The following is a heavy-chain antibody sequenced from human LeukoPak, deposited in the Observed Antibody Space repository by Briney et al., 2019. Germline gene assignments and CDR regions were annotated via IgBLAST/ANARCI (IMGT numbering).Heavy chain of an antibody. CDR1: GFTFSSHW. V-gene: IGHV3-74*01. D-gene: IGHD6-19*01. Sequence: AGGSLRLSCAASGFTFSSHWMHWVRQAPGKGLVWVSRINSDGSTTTYADSVKGRFTISRDNAKTSLFLQMNSLRAEDTAVYYCARDGSGYSSQWGQGTLVTVSS. CDR3: ARDGSGYSSQ. J-gene: IGHJ4*02. CDR2: INSDGSTT.